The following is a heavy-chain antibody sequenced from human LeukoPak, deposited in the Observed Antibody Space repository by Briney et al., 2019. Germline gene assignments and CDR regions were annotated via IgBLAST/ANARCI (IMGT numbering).Heavy chain of an antibody. V-gene: IGHV3-30*18. Sequence: GGSLRLSCAASGFTFSSYGMHWVRQALGKGLEWVAVISYDGSNKYYADSVKGRFTISRDNSKNTLYLQMNSLRAEDTAVYYCAKDRRYFDYWGQGTLVTVSS. J-gene: IGHJ4*02. CDR2: ISYDGSNK. CDR3: AKDRRYFDY. CDR1: GFTFSSYG.